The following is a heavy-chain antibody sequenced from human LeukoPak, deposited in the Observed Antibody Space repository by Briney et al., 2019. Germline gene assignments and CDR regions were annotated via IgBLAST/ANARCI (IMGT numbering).Heavy chain of an antibody. V-gene: IGHV3-33*01. Sequence: GGSLRLSCAASGFSFSTYGVHWVRQAPGKGLEAVAVIWYDGSNKYYADSVNGRFTISRDNSENTLYLQMNSLRAEDTAAYYCARDRGYSYSYFDYWGQGTLVTVS. J-gene: IGHJ4*02. CDR2: IWYDGSNK. D-gene: IGHD5-18*01. CDR1: GFSFSTYG. CDR3: ARDRGYSYSYFDY.